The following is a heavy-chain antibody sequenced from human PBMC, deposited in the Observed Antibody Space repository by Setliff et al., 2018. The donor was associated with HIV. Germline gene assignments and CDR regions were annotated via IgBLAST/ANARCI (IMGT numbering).Heavy chain of an antibody. J-gene: IGHJ6*03. Sequence: GGSLRLSCAASGLTVSSNYMSWVRQAPGKGLEWVSVIYSGGSTYYADSVKGRFTISRDNSKNTLYLQMNSLRAEDTAVYYCARDMDTPYMDVWGKGTTVTVSS. CDR1: GLTVSSNY. CDR3: ARDMDTPYMDV. D-gene: IGHD5-18*01. V-gene: IGHV3-53*01. CDR2: IYSGGST.